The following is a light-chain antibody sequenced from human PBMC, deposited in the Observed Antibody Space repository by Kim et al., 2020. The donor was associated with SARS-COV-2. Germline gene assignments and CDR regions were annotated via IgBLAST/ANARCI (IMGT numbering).Light chain of an antibody. J-gene: IGLJ1*01. CDR2: DVS. CDR3: SSYTSSSTGV. V-gene: IGLV2-14*04. CDR1: SSDVGGYNY. Sequence: GQSITISCTGTSSDVGGYNYVSWYQQHPGKAPKLMIYDVSKRPSGVSNRFSGSKSGNTASLTISGLQAEDEADYYCSSYTSSSTGVFGTGTQLTVL.